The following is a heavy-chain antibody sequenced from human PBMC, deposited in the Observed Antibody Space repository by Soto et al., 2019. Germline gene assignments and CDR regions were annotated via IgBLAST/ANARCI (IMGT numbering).Heavy chain of an antibody. J-gene: IGHJ3*02. CDR3: ARSHYYDSSGYSPPFDAFDI. D-gene: IGHD3-22*01. CDR1: GYSFTSYW. V-gene: IGHV5-51*01. CDR2: IYPGDSDT. Sequence: HGESLKISCKGSGYSFTSYWIGWVRQMPGKGLEWMGIIYPGDSDTRYSPSFQGQVTISADKSISTAYLQWSSLKASDTAMYYCARSHYYDSSGYSPPFDAFDIWGQGTMVTVSS.